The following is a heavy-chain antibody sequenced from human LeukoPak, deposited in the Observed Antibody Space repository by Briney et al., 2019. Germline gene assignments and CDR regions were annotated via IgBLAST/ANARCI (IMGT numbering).Heavy chain of an antibody. CDR1: GGSFSGYY. CDR2: INHSGST. V-gene: IGHV4-34*01. D-gene: IGHD3-22*01. Sequence: SETLPLTCAVYGGSFSGYYWSWVRQPPGKGLEWIGEINHSGSTNYNPSLKSRVTISVDTSKNQFSLKLSSVTAADTAVYYCASGVRSRYYDTWGQGTLVTVSS. CDR3: ASGVRSRYYDT. J-gene: IGHJ5*02.